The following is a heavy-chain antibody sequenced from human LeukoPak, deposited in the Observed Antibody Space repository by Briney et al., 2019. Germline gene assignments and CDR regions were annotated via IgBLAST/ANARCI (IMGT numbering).Heavy chain of an antibody. CDR3: ARGRVYARGYYYYMDV. J-gene: IGHJ6*03. CDR1: GGSFSGYY. CDR2: INHSGST. D-gene: IGHD2-8*01. Sequence: SETLSLTCAVYGGSFSGYYWSWIRQPPGKGLEWIGEINHSGSTNYNPSLKSRVTISVDTSKNQFSLQLNSVTPEDTAVYYCARGRVYARGYYYYMDVWGKGTTVTVSS. V-gene: IGHV4-34*01.